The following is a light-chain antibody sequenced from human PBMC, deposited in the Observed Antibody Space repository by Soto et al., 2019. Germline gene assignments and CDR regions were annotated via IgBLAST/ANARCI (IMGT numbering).Light chain of an antibody. Sequence: QSVLTQPPSASGSPGQSVTISCTGTSSDVGGYNYVSWYQQYPGRAPKLMIYEVTKRPSGVPDRFSGSKSVNTASLTFSGLQAEDEAAYYCSAYAASNNFYFVFGGGTKLTGL. CDR2: EVT. CDR3: SAYAASNNFYFV. J-gene: IGLJ3*02. V-gene: IGLV2-8*01. CDR1: SSDVGGYNY.